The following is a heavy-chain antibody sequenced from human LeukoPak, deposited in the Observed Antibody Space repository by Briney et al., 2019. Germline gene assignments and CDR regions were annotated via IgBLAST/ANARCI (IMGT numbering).Heavy chain of an antibody. CDR1: GGSISSSSYY. J-gene: IGHJ5*02. V-gene: IGHV4-61*01. Sequence: SETLSLTCTVSGGSISSSSYYWSWIRQPPGKGLEWIGYIYYSGSTNYNPSLKSRVTISVDTSKNQFSLKLSSVTAADTAVYYCASGDNWFDPWGQGTLVTVSS. CDR3: ASGDNWFDP. CDR2: IYYSGST. D-gene: IGHD3-10*01.